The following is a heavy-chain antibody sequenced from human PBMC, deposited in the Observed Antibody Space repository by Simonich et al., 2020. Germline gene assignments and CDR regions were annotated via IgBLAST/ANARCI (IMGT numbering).Heavy chain of an antibody. CDR1: GGSFRGYY. CDR3: ARGKGWKNAFDI. J-gene: IGHJ3*02. CDR2: INHSGST. Sequence: QVQLQQWGAGLLKPSETLSLTCAVYGGSFRGYYWSWIRQPPGKGLEWIGEINHSGSTNYNPSLKSRVHITVDTSKNQFSLQLSSLTAADTAVYYCARGKGWKNAFDIWGQGTMVTVSS. V-gene: IGHV4-34*01. D-gene: IGHD1-1*01.